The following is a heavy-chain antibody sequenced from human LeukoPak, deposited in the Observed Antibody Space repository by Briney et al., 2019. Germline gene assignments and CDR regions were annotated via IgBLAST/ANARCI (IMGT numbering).Heavy chain of an antibody. D-gene: IGHD6-13*01. CDR2: ISYDGSNK. V-gene: IGHV3-30*18. Sequence: GGSLRLSCTVSGFTFSSYGMHWVRQAPGKGLEWVAVISYDGSNKYYADSVKGRFTISRDNSKNTLYLQMNSLRAEDTAVYYCAKSEQQLVLDYWGQGTLVTVSS. CDR1: GFTFSSYG. J-gene: IGHJ4*02. CDR3: AKSEQQLVLDY.